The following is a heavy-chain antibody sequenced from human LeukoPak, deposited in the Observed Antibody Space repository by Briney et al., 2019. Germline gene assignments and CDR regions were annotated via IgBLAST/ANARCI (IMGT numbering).Heavy chain of an antibody. CDR2: ISGSGSST. CDR1: GFTFSSYA. J-gene: IGHJ4*02. Sequence: GGSLRLSCAASGFTFSSYAMSWVRQAPGKGLEWVSAISGSGSSTYYADSVKGRFTISRDNSKNTLYLQMNSLRAEDTAVYYCAKLGPITMVRGVIIGWDYWGQGTLVTVSS. D-gene: IGHD3-10*01. CDR3: AKLGPITMVRGVIIGWDY. V-gene: IGHV3-23*01.